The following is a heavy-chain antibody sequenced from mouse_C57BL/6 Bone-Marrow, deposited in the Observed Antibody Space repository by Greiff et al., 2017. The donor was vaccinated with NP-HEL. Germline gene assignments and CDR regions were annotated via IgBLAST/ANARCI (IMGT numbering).Heavy chain of an antibody. CDR2: IYPRSGNT. Sequence: VKLMESGAELARPGASVKLSCKASGYTFTSYGISWVKQRTGQGLEWIGEIYPRSGNTYYNEKFKGKATLTADKSSSTAYMELRSLTSEDSAVYFCAREGDGSDYWGQGTTLTVSS. J-gene: IGHJ2*01. V-gene: IGHV1-81*01. CDR1: GYTFTSYG. D-gene: IGHD2-3*01. CDR3: AREGDGSDY.